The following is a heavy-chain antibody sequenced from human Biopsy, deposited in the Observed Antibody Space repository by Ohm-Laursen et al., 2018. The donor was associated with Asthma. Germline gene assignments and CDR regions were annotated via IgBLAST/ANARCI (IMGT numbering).Heavy chain of an antibody. CDR3: ARAGALIVGATMGY. CDR2: IIPIFGTT. J-gene: IGHJ4*02. D-gene: IGHD1-26*01. Sequence: VKISCKASGGTFSSYAISWVRQAPGQGLEWMGGIIPIFGTTNYAQKFQGRVTITADESTSTAYMELSSLRSEDTAVYYCARAGALIVGATMGYWGQGTLVTVSS. CDR1: GGTFSSYA. V-gene: IGHV1-69*13.